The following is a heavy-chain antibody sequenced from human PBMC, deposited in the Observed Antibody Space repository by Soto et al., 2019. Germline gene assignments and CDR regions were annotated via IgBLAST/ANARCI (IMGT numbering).Heavy chain of an antibody. D-gene: IGHD2-2*01. CDR1: GFTFSSYS. J-gene: IGHJ4*02. V-gene: IGHV3-21*01. CDR3: ARDGPVPAARGRYFDY. Sequence: PGGSLRLSCAASGFTFSSYSMNWVRQAPGKGLEWVSSISSSSSYIYYADSVKGRFTISRDNAKNSLYLQMNSLRAEDTAVYYCARDGPVPAARGRYFDYWGQGTLVTVSS. CDR2: ISSSSSYI.